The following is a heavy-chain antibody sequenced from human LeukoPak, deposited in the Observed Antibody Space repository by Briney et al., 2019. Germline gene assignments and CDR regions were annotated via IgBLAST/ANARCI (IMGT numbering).Heavy chain of an antibody. CDR2: IYYSGST. D-gene: IGHD5-18*01. CDR3: ARDHSPGESNFDY. J-gene: IGHJ4*02. Sequence: SETLSLTCTVYGGSFSGYYWSWIRQPPGKGLEWIGYIYYSGSTNYNPSLKSRVTISVDTSKNQFSLKLSSVTAADTAVYYCARDHSPGESNFDYWGQGTLVTVSS. CDR1: GGSFSGYY. V-gene: IGHV4-59*01.